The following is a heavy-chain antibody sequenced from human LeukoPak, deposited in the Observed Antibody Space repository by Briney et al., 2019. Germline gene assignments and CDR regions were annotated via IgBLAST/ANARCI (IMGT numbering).Heavy chain of an antibody. CDR1: GVSITSGNYY. CDR3: ARVGGFNNWFDP. J-gene: IGHJ5*02. CDR2: IFTSGST. D-gene: IGHD3-16*01. Sequence: PSETLSLTCIVSGVSITSGNYYWTWIRQPAGKGLEWIGRIFTSGSTTYNPSLKSRITISLDTSKNQVSLKLSSVTAADTAVYYCARVGGFNNWFDPWGQGTLVTVSS. V-gene: IGHV4-61*02.